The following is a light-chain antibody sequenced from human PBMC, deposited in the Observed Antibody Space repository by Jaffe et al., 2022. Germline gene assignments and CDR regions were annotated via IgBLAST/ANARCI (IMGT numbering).Light chain of an antibody. CDR3: QQYNTWPPYT. V-gene: IGKV3-15*01. Sequence: EIVMTQSPATLSVSPGERATLSCRASQSVSSNLAWYQQKPGQAPRLLIYDASTRATGIPARFSGSGSGTEFTLIISSLQSEDFAVYYCQQYNTWPPYTFGQGTKLEIK. J-gene: IGKJ2*01. CDR2: DAS. CDR1: QSVSSN.